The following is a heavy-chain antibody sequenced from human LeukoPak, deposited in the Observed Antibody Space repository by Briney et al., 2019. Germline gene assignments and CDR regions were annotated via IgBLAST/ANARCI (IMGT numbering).Heavy chain of an antibody. CDR1: GYTFTGYY. CDR3: AREGGYSPVWNMDV. Sequence: ASVKVSCKASGYTFTGYYMHWVRQAPGQGLEWMGWINPNSGRTNYAQKFQGRVTMTRDTSISTAYMELSRLRSDDTAVYYCAREGGYSPVWNMDVWGKGTTVTVSS. CDR2: INPNSGRT. J-gene: IGHJ6*03. V-gene: IGHV1-2*02. D-gene: IGHD5-18*01.